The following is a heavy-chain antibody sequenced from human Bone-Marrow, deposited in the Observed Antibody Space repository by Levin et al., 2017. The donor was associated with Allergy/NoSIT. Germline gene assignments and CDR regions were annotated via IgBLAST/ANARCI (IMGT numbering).Heavy chain of an antibody. V-gene: IGHV3-7*01. CDR3: ARDSCSATSCYVY. CDR1: GFSFNTYW. J-gene: IGHJ4*02. CDR2: IKHDGNEK. Sequence: PGGSLRLSCAASGFSFNTYWMTWVRQAPGKGLEWVATIKHDGNEKYYADSVEGRFTISRDNAENSLYLQMNSLRAEDTAVYYCARDSCSATSCYVYWGQGTLVTVSS. D-gene: IGHD2-2*01.